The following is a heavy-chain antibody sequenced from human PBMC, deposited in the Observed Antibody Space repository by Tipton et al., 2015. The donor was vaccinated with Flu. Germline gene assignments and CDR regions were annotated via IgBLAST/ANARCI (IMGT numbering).Heavy chain of an antibody. V-gene: IGHV4-39*01. CDR2: IFYSGST. CDR3: ARRKAAKAAFDI. CDR1: GGSISSSNYY. Sequence: TLSLTCTVSGGSISSSNYYWGWIRQPPGKGLEWIGSIFYSGSTYYNPSLKSRVTISVDTSKNQFSLKLSSVTAADTAVYYCARRKAAKAAFDIWGQGTMVTVSS. D-gene: IGHD2-15*01. J-gene: IGHJ3*02.